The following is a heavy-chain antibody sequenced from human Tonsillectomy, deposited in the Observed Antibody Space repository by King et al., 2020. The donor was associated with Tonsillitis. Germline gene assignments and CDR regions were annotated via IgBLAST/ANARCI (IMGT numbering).Heavy chain of an antibody. D-gene: IGHD1-14*01. Sequence: VQLVESGGGLVKPGESLRLSCAAXGFTFSSXSMNWVRQAPGKGLEWVSSISSSSIYIYYADSVKGRFTISRDNAKNSLSLQMNSLRAEDTAVYYCAXXIRXPYYFDXWGXGTLVTVS. CDR2: ISSSSIYI. CDR3: AXXIRXPYYFDX. CDR1: GFTFSSXS. V-gene: IGHV3-21*01. J-gene: IGHJ4*02.